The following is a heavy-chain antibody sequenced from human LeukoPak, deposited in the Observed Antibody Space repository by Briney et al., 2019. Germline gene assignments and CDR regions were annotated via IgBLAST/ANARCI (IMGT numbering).Heavy chain of an antibody. CDR1: GGSFSGYY. J-gene: IGHJ4*02. CDR2: INHSGST. Sequence: SETLSFTCAVYGGSFSGYYWSWIRQPPGKGLEWIGEINHSGSTNYNPSLKSRVTISVDTSKNQFSLKLSSVTAADTAVYYCARGRSYYYDSSGYYTQDWGQGTLVTVSS. CDR3: ARGRSYYYDSSGYYTQD. D-gene: IGHD3-22*01. V-gene: IGHV4-34*01.